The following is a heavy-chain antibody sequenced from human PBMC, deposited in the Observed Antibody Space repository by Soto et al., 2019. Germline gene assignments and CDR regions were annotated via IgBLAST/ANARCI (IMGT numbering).Heavy chain of an antibody. CDR1: GFTFSSYW. Sequence: PGGSLRLSCAASGFTFSSYWMSWVRQAPGKGLEWVANIKQDGSEKYYVDSVKGRFTISRDNAKNSLYLQMNSLRAEDTAVYYCARDPAPYYDFWSGPHSNWFDPWGQGTLVTVSS. J-gene: IGHJ5*02. V-gene: IGHV3-7*01. D-gene: IGHD3-3*01. CDR2: IKQDGSEK. CDR3: ARDPAPYYDFWSGPHSNWFDP.